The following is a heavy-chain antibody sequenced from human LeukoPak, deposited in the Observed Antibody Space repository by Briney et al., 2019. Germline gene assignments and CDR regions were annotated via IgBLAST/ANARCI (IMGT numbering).Heavy chain of an antibody. D-gene: IGHD2-8*01. CDR2: VSPDGYD. V-gene: IGHV4-34*01. CDR1: GVSLTDYY. Sequence: SETLSLTCAVSGVSLTDYYWSWIRRSPGKGLEWIGEVSPDGYDKYNPSLKSRVSISVDRSENQLPLSLSSVTAADTAIYYCARIRCVSGPEICYNHWAQGSLITVSS. CDR3: ARIRCVSGPEICYNH. J-gene: IGHJ5*02.